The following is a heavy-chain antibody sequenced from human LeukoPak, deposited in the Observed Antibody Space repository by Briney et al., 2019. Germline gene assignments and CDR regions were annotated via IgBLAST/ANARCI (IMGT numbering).Heavy chain of an antibody. J-gene: IGHJ4*02. Sequence: SETLSLTCTVSGGSISSSSYYWGWIRQPPGKGLEWIGSIYQSGSTYYNPSLKSRVTISVDTSKNQFSLKLSSVTAADTAVYYCARLELWVDYWGQGTLVTVSS. D-gene: IGHD5-18*01. CDR2: IYQSGST. V-gene: IGHV4-39*01. CDR3: ARLELWVDY. CDR1: GGSISSSSYY.